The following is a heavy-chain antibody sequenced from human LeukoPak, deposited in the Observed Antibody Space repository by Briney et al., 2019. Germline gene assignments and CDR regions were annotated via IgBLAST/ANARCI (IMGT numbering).Heavy chain of an antibody. CDR1: GVSISSSSYY. CDR3: ARSRTITFGGVIVMGDY. J-gene: IGHJ4*02. V-gene: IGHV4-39*01. D-gene: IGHD3-16*02. CDR2: IFYSEGAST. Sequence: SETLSLTCTVSGVSISSSSYYWGWIRQPPGKGLEWIGSIFYSEGASTYYNPSLKSRVTISVDTSKNQFSLKLSSVTAADTAVYYCARSRTITFGGVIVMGDYWGQGTLVTVSS.